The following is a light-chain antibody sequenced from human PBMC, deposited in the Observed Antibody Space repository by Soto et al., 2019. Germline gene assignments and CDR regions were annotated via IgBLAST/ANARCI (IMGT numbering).Light chain of an antibody. CDR2: DVN. CDR3: GSYTTSSTQ. CDR1: SSDVGGYNY. V-gene: IGLV2-14*01. Sequence: QSVLTQPASVSGSPGQSITISCSETSSDVGGYNYVSWYQQHPGKAPKLIIYDVNNRPSGVSNRFSGSKSGNTASLTISGLQAEDEADYYCGSYTTSSTQFGGGTKLTVL. J-gene: IGLJ2*01.